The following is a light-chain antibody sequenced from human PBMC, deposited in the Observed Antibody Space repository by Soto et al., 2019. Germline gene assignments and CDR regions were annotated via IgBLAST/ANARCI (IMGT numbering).Light chain of an antibody. V-gene: IGKV3-20*01. J-gene: IGKJ4*02. CDR1: QTICSGF. CDR2: GAS. Sequence: VLAQVSILLYLSPRDRATLXXRASQTICSGFLAWYQQKPGQAPRLXIYGASTRATGIPDRLSGSGSGTDFTLTISRLEPEDVAVYYCQQYDSLPRTFGGGTKVDIK. CDR3: QQYDSLPRT.